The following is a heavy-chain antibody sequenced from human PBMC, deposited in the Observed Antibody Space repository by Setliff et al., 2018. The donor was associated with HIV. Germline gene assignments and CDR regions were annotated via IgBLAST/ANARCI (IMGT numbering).Heavy chain of an antibody. CDR1: GGSIGSGSYY. J-gene: IGHJ6*02. Sequence: SETLSLTCTVSGGSIGSGSYYWTWIRQPAGKGLEWIGRIYTSGSTNYNPSLKSRVTISVDTSKNQFSLKLSPVTAADTAVYYCAREDYYYYGMDVWGQGTTVTVSS. CDR2: IYTSGST. V-gene: IGHV4-61*02. CDR3: AREDYYYYGMDV.